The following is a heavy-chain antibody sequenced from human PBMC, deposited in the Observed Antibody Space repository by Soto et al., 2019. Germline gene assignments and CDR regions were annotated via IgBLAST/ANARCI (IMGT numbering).Heavy chain of an antibody. CDR1: GFTFSTYW. J-gene: IGHJ3*02. V-gene: IGHV3-74*01. CDR3: ATIEWAKRKDAFDI. Sequence: PGGSLRLSCAASGFTFSTYWMNWVRQTPGKGLMWVSRISPDGSNRGYADSVEGRFTVSRDNAKNTLYLQMHSLRAEDTAVYYCATIEWAKRKDAFDIWGQGTMVTVSS. CDR2: ISPDGSNR. D-gene: IGHD1-26*01.